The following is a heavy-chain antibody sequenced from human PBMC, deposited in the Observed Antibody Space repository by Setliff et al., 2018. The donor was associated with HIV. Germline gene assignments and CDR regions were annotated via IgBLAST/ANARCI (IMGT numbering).Heavy chain of an antibody. V-gene: IGHV3-48*03. J-gene: IGHJ4*02. CDR1: GLIFSSYE. Sequence: GGSLRLSCAASGLIFSSYEMNWVRQAPGKGLEWISFIGGHGSIIHYADSVKGRFTISRDNAKNSVYLQMHSRRVEDTAVYYCAAVPWGHSSLIIDHWGQGTPVTV. D-gene: IGHD3-16*01. CDR3: AAVPWGHSSLIIDH. CDR2: IGGHGSII.